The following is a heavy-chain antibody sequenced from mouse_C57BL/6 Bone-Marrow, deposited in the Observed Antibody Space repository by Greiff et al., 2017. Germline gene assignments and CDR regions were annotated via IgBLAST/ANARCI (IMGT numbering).Heavy chain of an antibody. CDR2: IYPRSGNT. Sequence: VQLQQSGAELARPGASVKLSCKASGYTFTSYGISWVKQRTGQGLEWIGEIYPRSGNTYYNEKFKGKATLTADKSSSTAYMELRSLTSEDSAVYFCAIARLRQRGWFAYWGQGTLVTVSA. V-gene: IGHV1-81*01. CDR1: GYTFTSYG. D-gene: IGHD2-4*01. J-gene: IGHJ3*01. CDR3: AIARLRQRGWFAY.